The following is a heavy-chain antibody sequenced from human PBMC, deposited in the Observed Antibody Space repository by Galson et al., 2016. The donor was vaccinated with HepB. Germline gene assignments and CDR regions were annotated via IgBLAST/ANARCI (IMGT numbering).Heavy chain of an antibody. D-gene: IGHD6-13*01. CDR2: IIPIFGSE. Sequence: VKVSCKTSGGTFSNYDISWVRQAPGQGLEWMGGIIPIFGSENYAKKFQGRVPITADESTTTAYMELRSLRSEDTAVYYCPRDLRSSWFSGSFGYWGQGTLVTVSS. V-gene: IGHV1-69*13. CDR1: GGTFSNYD. CDR3: PRDLRSSWFSGSFGY. J-gene: IGHJ4*02.